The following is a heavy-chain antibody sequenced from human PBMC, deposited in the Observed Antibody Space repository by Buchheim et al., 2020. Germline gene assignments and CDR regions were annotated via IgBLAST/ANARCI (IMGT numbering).Heavy chain of an antibody. V-gene: IGHV4-59*01. CDR2: IYYSGST. J-gene: IGHJ4*02. Sequence: QVQLQESGPGLVKPSETLSLTCTVSGGSISSYYWSWIRQPPGKGLEWIGYIYYSGSTNYNPSLKSRVTISVDTSKNQFSLKLSSVTAADTAVYYCARTVPGGYYYDSSGYSDYWGQGTL. D-gene: IGHD3-22*01. CDR3: ARTVPGGYYYDSSGYSDY. CDR1: GGSISSYY.